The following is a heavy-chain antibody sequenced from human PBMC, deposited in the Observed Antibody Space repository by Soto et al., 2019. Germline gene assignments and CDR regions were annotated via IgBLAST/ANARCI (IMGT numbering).Heavy chain of an antibody. V-gene: IGHV2-5*02. CDR3: AHSEKTDTAMQSFSCWFDP. D-gene: IGHD5-18*01. Sequence: QITLKESGPTLVKPTQTLTLTCTFSGFSLSTSGVGVGWISQPPGKALVWLALIYWDDDKRYSPSLKSRLTITKDTSKNKLVLTMTNMDHVDTATYYCAHSEKTDTAMQSFSCWFDPWGQGTLVTVSS. CDR2: IYWDDDK. J-gene: IGHJ5*02. CDR1: GFSLSTSGVG.